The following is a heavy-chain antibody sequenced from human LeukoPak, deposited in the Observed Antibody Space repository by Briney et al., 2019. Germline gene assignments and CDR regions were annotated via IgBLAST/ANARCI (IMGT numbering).Heavy chain of an antibody. CDR1: GVSIRSSDYY. J-gene: IGHJ5*02. Sequence: SETLSLTCTVSGVSIRSSDYYWSWIRQPPGKGLEWIGYIYYSGSTSYSPSLKSRVIISVDTSKNQFFLNLSSVTAADTAVYYCARDNPQDCRSSSCYFDAWGQGTLVTVSS. CDR3: ARDNPQDCRSSSCYFDA. V-gene: IGHV4-30-4*08. CDR2: IYYSGST. D-gene: IGHD2-2*01.